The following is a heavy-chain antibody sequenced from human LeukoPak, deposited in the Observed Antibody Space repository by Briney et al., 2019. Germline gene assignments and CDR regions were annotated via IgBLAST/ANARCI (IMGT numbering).Heavy chain of an antibody. CDR1: GDSVSSNRAS. D-gene: IGHD2-21*02. CDR2: TYYRSKWYN. V-gene: IGHV6-1*01. J-gene: IGHJ4*02. Sequence: PSQTLSLTCAISGDSVSSNRASWNWIRQSPSRGLEWLGRTYYRSKWYNDYAVSVTSRVTINPDTSKNQVSLQLNSVTPEDTAVYYCARDLGVTANFDYWGQGILVTVSS. CDR3: ARDLGVTANFDY.